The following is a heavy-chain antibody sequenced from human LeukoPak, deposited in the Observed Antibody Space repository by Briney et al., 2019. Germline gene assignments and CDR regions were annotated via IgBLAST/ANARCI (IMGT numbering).Heavy chain of an antibody. CDR3: ARGSRNWNYGDY. V-gene: IGHV1-18*01. J-gene: IGHJ4*02. D-gene: IGHD1-7*01. Sequence: ASVKVSCKASGYTFTSYDINWVRQATGQGLEWMGWISAYNGNTNYAQKLQGRVTMTTDTSTSTAYMELRSLRSDDTAVYYCARGSRNWNYGDYWGQGTLVTVSS. CDR1: GYTFTSYD. CDR2: ISAYNGNT.